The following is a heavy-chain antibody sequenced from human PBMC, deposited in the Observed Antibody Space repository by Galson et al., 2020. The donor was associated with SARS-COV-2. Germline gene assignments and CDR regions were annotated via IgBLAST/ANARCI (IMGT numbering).Heavy chain of an antibody. CDR1: GFTFSSYA. D-gene: IGHD4-4*01. V-gene: IGHV3-23*01. Sequence: GGSLRLSCAASGFTFSSYAMSWVRQAPGKGLEWVSAISGSGGSTYYADSVKGRFTISRDNSKNTLYLQMNSLRAEDTAVYYCAKCRRPYSNYPNYYYGMDVWGQGTTVTVSS. CDR3: AKCRRPYSNYPNYYYGMDV. J-gene: IGHJ6*02. CDR2: ISGSGGST.